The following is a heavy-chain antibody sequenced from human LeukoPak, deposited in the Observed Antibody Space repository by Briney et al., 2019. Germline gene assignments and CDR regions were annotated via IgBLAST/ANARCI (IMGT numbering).Heavy chain of an antibody. CDR2: IYYSGTT. V-gene: IGHV4-30-4*07. D-gene: IGHD5-12*01. CDR1: GGSISGGGYS. Sequence: SETLSLTCAVSGGSISGGGYSWSWIRQPPGKRLEWIGYIYYSGTTYYNPSLKSRVTISVDTSKNQFSLKLSSVTAADTAVYYCAGGLRLEYLYDYWGQGTLVTVSS. J-gene: IGHJ4*02. CDR3: AGGLRLEYLYDY.